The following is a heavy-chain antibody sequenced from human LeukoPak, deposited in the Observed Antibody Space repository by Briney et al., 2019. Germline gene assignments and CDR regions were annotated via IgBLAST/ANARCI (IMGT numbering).Heavy chain of an antibody. CDR2: LSGSGGST. Sequence: PGGSLRLSCAASGFTFANYAMTWVRQAPGKGLEWVSTLSGSGGSTYYADSVKGRFTISRDKANNTLYLQMNSLRAEDTAVYYCANTGCSSTSCSPNYWGQGTLVTVSS. J-gene: IGHJ4*02. D-gene: IGHD2-2*01. V-gene: IGHV3-23*01. CDR3: ANTGCSSTSCSPNY. CDR1: GFTFANYA.